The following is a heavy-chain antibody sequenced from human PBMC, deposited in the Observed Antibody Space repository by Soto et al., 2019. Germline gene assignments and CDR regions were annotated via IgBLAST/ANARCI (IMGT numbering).Heavy chain of an antibody. CDR3: ARIPSP. V-gene: IGHV4-30-2*01. CDR1: GGSISSGGYS. Sequence: QLQLQGSGSGLVKPSQTLSLTCAVSGGSISSGGYSWSWIRQPPGKGLEWIGYIYHSGNIYYNPSLKSRVTISVDRSKNQFSLKLSSVTAADTAVYYCARIPSPWGQGTLVTVSS. D-gene: IGHD2-21*01. J-gene: IGHJ5*02. CDR2: IYHSGNI.